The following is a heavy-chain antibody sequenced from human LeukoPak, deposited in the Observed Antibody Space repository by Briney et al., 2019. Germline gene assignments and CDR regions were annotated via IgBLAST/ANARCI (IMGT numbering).Heavy chain of an antibody. CDR3: ARHLGTTTDRFSYYYYYMDV. Sequence: SETLSLTCTVSGGSISSSSYYWGWIRQPPGKGLEWIGSIYYSGSTYYNPSLKSRVTISVDTSKNQFSLKLSSVTAADTAVYYCARHLGTTTDRFSYYYYYMDVWGKGTTVTVSS. V-gene: IGHV4-39*01. CDR1: GGSISSSSYY. J-gene: IGHJ6*03. D-gene: IGHD4-17*01. CDR2: IYYSGST.